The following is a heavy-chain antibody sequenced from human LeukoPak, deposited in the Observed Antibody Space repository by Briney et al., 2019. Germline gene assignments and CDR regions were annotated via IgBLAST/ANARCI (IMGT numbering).Heavy chain of an antibody. Sequence: GGSLRLSCAASGFTVSSNYMCWVRQAPAKGLEWVSLVYSGGSTNYADSAMGRFTTTRDNSTNKPYFQMNSPRTADTAAYYCARENGAVADYGSYFDYWGQGTLLSVSS. CDR3: ARENGAVADYGSYFDY. CDR2: VYSGGST. V-gene: IGHV3-66*01. CDR1: GFTVSSNY. D-gene: IGHD6-19*01. J-gene: IGHJ4*02.